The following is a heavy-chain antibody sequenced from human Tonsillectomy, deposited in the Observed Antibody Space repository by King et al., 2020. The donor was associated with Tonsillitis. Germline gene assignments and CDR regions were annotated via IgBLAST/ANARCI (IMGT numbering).Heavy chain of an antibody. CDR1: GGSISSYY. D-gene: IGHD3-22*01. J-gene: IGHJ4*02. V-gene: IGHV4-59*01. Sequence: QLQESGPGLVKPSETLSLTCTVSGGSISSYYWNWIRQPPGKELEWIGYIYYSGSTNSNPSLNSPVTMSVETSKNQFSLKLTSVTPADTAVYYCARGFYDSSGYSQPFDSWGQGTLVTVSS. CDR2: IYYSGST. CDR3: ARGFYDSSGYSQPFDS.